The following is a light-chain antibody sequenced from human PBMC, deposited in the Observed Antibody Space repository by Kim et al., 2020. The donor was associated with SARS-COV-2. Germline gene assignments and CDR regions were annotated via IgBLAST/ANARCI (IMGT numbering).Light chain of an antibody. CDR2: GKN. CDR1: RLRSYY. J-gene: IGLJ1*01. CDR3: NSRDSSGNHYV. V-gene: IGLV3-19*01. Sequence: ALGQTVSITWQGDRLRSYYANWYQQKPGQAPVLVIYGKNNRPSGIPDRFSGSSSGNTASLTITGAQAEDEAYYYCNSRDSSGNHYVFGTGTKVTGL.